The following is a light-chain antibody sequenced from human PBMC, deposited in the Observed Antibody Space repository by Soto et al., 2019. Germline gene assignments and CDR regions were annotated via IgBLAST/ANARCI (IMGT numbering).Light chain of an antibody. CDR2: DTS. CDR3: QQYNDWFSIT. J-gene: IGKJ5*01. CDR1: QSVSSK. V-gene: IGKV3-15*01. Sequence: ETVMTQSPATLSVSPGDRATLSCRASQSVSSKLAWYRQRPGQAPRLVIYDTSTRATGVPARFSGSGSGTEFTLTISSLQSEDFGVYYCQQYNDWFSITFGQGTRLEIK.